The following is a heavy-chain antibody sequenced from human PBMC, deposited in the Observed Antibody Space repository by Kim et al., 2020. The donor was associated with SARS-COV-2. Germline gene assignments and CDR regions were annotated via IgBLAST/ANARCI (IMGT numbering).Heavy chain of an antibody. J-gene: IGHJ3*02. CDR3: ARPAVAGTPDAFDI. Sequence: SPSFQGQVTISADKSISTAYLQWSSLKASDTAMYYCARPAVAGTPDAFDIWGQGTMVTVSS. V-gene: IGHV5-51*01. D-gene: IGHD6-19*01.